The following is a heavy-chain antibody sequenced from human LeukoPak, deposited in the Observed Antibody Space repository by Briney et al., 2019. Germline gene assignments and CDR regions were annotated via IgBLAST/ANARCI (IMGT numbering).Heavy chain of an antibody. J-gene: IGHJ4*02. D-gene: IGHD6-13*01. V-gene: IGHV4-61*02. CDR1: RGSLSSGSYY. CDR3: ARDSSYAADYFDY. CDR2: IYTSGRT. Sequence: SETLSLTCTDSRGSLSSGSYYWSWIRQPAGKGLGWIGRIYTSGRTTYNPSLKARVTISVDTSKNQFSLKLSSVTAADTAVYYCARDSSYAADYFDYWGQGTLVTVSS.